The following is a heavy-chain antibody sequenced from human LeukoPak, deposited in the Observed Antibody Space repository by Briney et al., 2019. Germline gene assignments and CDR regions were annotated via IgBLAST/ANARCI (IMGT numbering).Heavy chain of an antibody. CDR2: INHSGST. D-gene: IGHD4-17*01. Sequence: SETLSLTCAVYGGSFSGYYWSWIRQPPGKGLEWIGEINHSGSTNYNPSLKSRVTISVDTSKNQFSLKLSSVTAADTAVYYCARAEVTTGVDYWGQGTLVTVSS. J-gene: IGHJ4*02. CDR3: ARAEVTTGVDY. CDR1: GGSFSGYY. V-gene: IGHV4-34*01.